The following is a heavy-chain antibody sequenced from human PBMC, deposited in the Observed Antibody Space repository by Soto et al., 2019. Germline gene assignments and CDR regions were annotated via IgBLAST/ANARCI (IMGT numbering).Heavy chain of an antibody. D-gene: IGHD3-10*01. CDR2: IYYSGST. J-gene: IGHJ3*02. CDR3: ARDFSGKNDAFDI. CDR1: GGSISSYY. Sequence: SETLSLTCTVSGGSISSYYWSWIRQPPGKGLEWIGYIYYSGSTNYNPSLKSRVTISVDTSKNQFSLKLSSVTAADTAVYYCARDFSGKNDAFDIWGQGTVVTVSS. V-gene: IGHV4-59*01.